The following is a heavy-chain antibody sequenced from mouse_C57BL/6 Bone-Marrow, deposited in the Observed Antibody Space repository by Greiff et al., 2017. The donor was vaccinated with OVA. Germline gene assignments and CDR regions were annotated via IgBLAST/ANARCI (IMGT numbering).Heavy chain of an antibody. Sequence: VKLMESGPGLVAPSQSLSITCTVSGFSLTSYGVHWVRQPPGKGLEWLGVIWSGGSTDYNAAFISRLSISKDNSKSQVFFKMNRLQADDTAIYYCASRYGNDWYFDVWGTGTTVTVSS. CDR3: ASRYGNDWYFDV. J-gene: IGHJ1*03. CDR2: IWSGGST. D-gene: IGHD2-1*01. V-gene: IGHV2-2*01. CDR1: GFSLTSYG.